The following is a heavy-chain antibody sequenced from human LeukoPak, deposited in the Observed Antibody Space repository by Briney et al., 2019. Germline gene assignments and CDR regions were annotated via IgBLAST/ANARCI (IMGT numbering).Heavy chain of an antibody. J-gene: IGHJ4*02. V-gene: IGHV3-30*04. CDR2: ISYDGSNK. CDR3: ASLTTPYFDY. D-gene: IGHD1-14*01. Sequence: PGGSLRLSCAASGFTFSSYAMHWVRQAPGKGLEWVAVISYDGSNKYYADSVKGRFTISRDNSKNTLYLQMNSLRAEDTAVYHCASLTTPYFDYWGQGTLVTVSS. CDR1: GFTFSSYA.